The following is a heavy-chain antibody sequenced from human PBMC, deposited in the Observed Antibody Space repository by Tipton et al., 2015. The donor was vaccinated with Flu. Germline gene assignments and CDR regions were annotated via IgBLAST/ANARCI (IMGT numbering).Heavy chain of an antibody. CDR3: ARDLYGYYGMDV. CDR2: IYYSGST. CDR1: GGSISNGGYY. J-gene: IGHJ6*02. V-gene: IGHV4-31*03. D-gene: IGHD4-17*01. Sequence: TLSLTCTVSGGSISNGGYYWSWIRQHPGKGLEWIGYIYYSGSTYYNPSLKSRVTISVDTSKNQFSLNLSPVTAADTAVYYCARDLYGYYGMDVWGQGTTVAVSS.